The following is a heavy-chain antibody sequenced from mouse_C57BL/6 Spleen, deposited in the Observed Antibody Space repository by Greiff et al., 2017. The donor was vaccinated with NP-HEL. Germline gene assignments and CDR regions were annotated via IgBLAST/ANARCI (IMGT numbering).Heavy chain of an antibody. Sequence: QVQLQQPGAELVKPGASVKLSCKASGYTFTSYWMHWVKQRPGQGLEWIGMIHPNSGSTNYNEKFKSKATLTVDKSSSTAYMQLSSLTSEDSAVYYCARGSYDYVWFAYWGQGTLVTVSA. V-gene: IGHV1-64*01. CDR3: ARGSYDYVWFAY. CDR2: IHPNSGST. CDR1: GYTFTSYW. J-gene: IGHJ3*01. D-gene: IGHD2-4*01.